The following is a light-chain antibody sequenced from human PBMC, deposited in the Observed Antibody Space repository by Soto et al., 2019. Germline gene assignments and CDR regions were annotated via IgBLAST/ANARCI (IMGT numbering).Light chain of an antibody. J-gene: IGKJ2*01. CDR2: GAS. CDR1: QSVSSN. Sequence: EIVMTQSPATLSVSPGERATLSCRASQSVSSNLAWYQQKPGQAPRLLIYGASTRATGIPAGFSGSGSGTEFTLTISSLQSEDFALYYCQQYNNCPPYTFGQGTKLDIK. CDR3: QQYNNCPPYT. V-gene: IGKV3-15*01.